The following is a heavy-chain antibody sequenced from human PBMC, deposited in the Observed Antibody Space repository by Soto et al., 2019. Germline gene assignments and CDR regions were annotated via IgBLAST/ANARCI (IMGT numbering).Heavy chain of an antibody. CDR1: GGPFNSYS. Sequence: QVQLVQSGAEVKKPGSSVKVSCKASGGPFNSYSMIWVRQAPGQGLEWMGGSIPLFGTASYPQKFQGRVTITADESTTTTFMELRSLTSEDTAVYYCARETGYTFGYSGFDIWGQGTLVTISA. V-gene: IGHV1-69*01. CDR3: ARETGYTFGYSGFDI. D-gene: IGHD5-12*01. CDR2: SIPLFGTA. J-gene: IGHJ3*02.